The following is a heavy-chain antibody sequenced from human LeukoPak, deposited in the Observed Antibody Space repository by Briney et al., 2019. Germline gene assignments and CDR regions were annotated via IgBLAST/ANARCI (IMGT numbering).Heavy chain of an antibody. Sequence: GDSVKVSCKVSGYTLTKLSMHWVRQAPGKGLEWMGGFDPEDGETIYAQKFQGRVTMTEDTSTDTAYMELSSLRSEDTAVYYCATEIPYYDYVWGSYHLDYWGQGTLVTVSS. CDR3: ATEIPYYDYVWGSYHLDY. V-gene: IGHV1-24*01. CDR1: GYTLTKLS. J-gene: IGHJ4*02. CDR2: FDPEDGET. D-gene: IGHD3-16*02.